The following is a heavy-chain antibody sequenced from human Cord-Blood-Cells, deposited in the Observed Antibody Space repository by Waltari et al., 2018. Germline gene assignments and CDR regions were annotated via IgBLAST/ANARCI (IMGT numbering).Heavy chain of an antibody. Sequence: QVQLQESGPGLVKPSETLSLTCTVSGGSISSYYWSWIRQPAGKGLEWIGRIYTSGSRNYNPALKSGVTRSVETSKNQFSLKLSSVTAADMAVYYCARDQKGRYYFDYWGQGTLVTVSS. CDR2: IYTSGSR. J-gene: IGHJ4*02. CDR1: GGSISSYY. CDR3: ARDQKGRYYFDY. V-gene: IGHV4-4*07.